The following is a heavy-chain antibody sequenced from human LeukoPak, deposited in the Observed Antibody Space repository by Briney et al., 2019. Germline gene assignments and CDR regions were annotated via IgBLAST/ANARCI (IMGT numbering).Heavy chain of an antibody. CDR3: AKANWVSNADAVW. V-gene: IGHV3-21*04. CDR2: ISSSSSYI. Sequence: GGSLRLSCAASGFTFSSYSMNWVRQAPGKGLEWVSSISSSSSYIYYADSVKGRFTLSRDDSRNTVYLQLNNLRVEDTAIYYCAKANWVSNADAVWWGQGTLVTVSS. CDR1: GFTFSSYS. J-gene: IGHJ4*02. D-gene: IGHD1-1*01.